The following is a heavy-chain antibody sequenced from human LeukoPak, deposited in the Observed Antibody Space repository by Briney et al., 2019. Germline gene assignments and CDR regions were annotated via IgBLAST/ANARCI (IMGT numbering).Heavy chain of an antibody. V-gene: IGHV3-23*01. CDR2: ISGSGGYT. D-gene: IGHD5-18*01. CDR3: AKDTASSWWYFDL. Sequence: GGSLRLSCAASGFTFDDYGMSWVRHAPGKGLEWVSAISGSGGYTYYADSVKGRFTISRDNSKNALYLQMNSLRAEDTAVYYCAKDTASSWWYFDLWGRGTLVTVSS. J-gene: IGHJ2*01. CDR1: GFTFDDYG.